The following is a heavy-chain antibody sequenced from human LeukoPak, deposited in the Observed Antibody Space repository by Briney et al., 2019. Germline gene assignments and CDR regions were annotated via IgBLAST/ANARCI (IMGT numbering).Heavy chain of an antibody. D-gene: IGHD3-10*01. CDR1: GGSISSGGYY. CDR2: IYYSGST. J-gene: IGHJ5*02. CDR3: ARVGALPQITMVRGVIITWSFDP. Sequence: ASETLSLTCTVSGGSISSGGYYWSWIRQHPGKGLEWIGYIYYSGSTNYNPSLKSRVTISVDTSKNQFSLKLSSVTAADTAVYYCARVGALPQITMVRGVIITWSFDPWGQGTLVTVSS. V-gene: IGHV4-61*08.